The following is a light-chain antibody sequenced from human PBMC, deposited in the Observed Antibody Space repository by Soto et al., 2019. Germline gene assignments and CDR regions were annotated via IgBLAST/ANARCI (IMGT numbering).Light chain of an antibody. CDR1: SSNIGSNF. V-gene: IGLV1-47*01. CDR2: TNN. Sequence: QSVLTQPPSASGTPGQRVAISCSGSSSNIGSNFVHWYQQLPGAAPKLLIYTNNQSPSGVPDRFSGSKSGPSASLAISGLRSEDEADYYCATWDDILSGVVFGGGTKLTVL. J-gene: IGLJ2*01. CDR3: ATWDDILSGVV.